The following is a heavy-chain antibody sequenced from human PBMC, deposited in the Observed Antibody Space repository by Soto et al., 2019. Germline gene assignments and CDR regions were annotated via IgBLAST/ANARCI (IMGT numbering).Heavy chain of an antibody. J-gene: IGHJ3*02. V-gene: IGHV3-21*01. CDR2: ISSSSSYI. Sequence: GGALPLSCAASVFTVRSSRWNCFRQATGKGLEVVSSISSSSSYIYYADSVKGRFTISRDNAKNSLYLQMNSLRAEDTAVYYCARDWGSGYTLAFDIWGQGTMVTGSS. CDR1: VFTVRSSR. D-gene: IGHD3-22*01. CDR3: ARDWGSGYTLAFDI.